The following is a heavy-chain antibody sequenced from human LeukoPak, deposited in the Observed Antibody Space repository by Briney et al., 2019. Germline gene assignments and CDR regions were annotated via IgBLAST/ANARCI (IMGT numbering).Heavy chain of an antibody. J-gene: IGHJ4*02. CDR3: TSQGYSYGFY. V-gene: IGHV3-73*01. D-gene: IGHD5-18*01. CDR1: GFTFSGSA. CDR2: IRSKANSYAT. Sequence: GGSLRLSCAASGFTFSGSAMHWVRQASGKGLEWVGRIRSKANSYATAYAASVKGRFTVSRDDSKNTAYLQMNSLKTEDTAVYYCTSQGYSYGFYWGQGTLVTVSS.